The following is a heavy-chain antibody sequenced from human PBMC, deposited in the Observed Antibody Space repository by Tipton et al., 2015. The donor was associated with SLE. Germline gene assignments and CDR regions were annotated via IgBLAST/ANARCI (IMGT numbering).Heavy chain of an antibody. D-gene: IGHD4-23*01. Sequence: SLRLSCTVSGFTFTNAWMSWVRQAPGKGLEWVGRIKSKADGGTTDYVAPVKGRFTMSRDDSKNTLYLQMNSLRAEDTAVYYCARDGLGGNYHPDYWGQGTLVTVSS. J-gene: IGHJ4*02. CDR1: GFTFTNAW. V-gene: IGHV3-15*01. CDR2: IKSKADGGTT. CDR3: ARDGLGGNYHPDY.